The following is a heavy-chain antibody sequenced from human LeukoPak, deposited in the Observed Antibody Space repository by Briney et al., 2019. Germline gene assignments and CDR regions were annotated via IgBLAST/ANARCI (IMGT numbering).Heavy chain of an antibody. Sequence: TGGSLRLSCVASGLILSGYGMHWVRQAPGKGLEWVAFIRYDGSNKFYADSLKGRFTISRDNSKNTVYLQMNSLRGGDTAVYYCAKVGSGWYGVDYWGQGTLVTVSP. CDR3: AKVGSGWYGVDY. D-gene: IGHD6-19*01. CDR2: IRYDGSNK. V-gene: IGHV3-30*02. J-gene: IGHJ4*02. CDR1: GLILSGYG.